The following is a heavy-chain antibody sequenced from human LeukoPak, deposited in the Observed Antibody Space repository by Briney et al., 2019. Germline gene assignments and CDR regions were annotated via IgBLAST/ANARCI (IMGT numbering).Heavy chain of an antibody. V-gene: IGHV1-69*06. CDR3: ARSFSGSYRLGGYYFDY. CDR1: GGTFSSYA. Sequence: SVKVSCKASGGTFSSYAISWVRQAPGQGLEWMGGIIPIFGTANYAQKFQGRVTITADKSTSTAYMELSSLRSEDTAVYYCARSFSGSYRLGGYYFDYWGQGTLVTVSS. CDR2: IIPIFGTA. D-gene: IGHD1-26*01. J-gene: IGHJ4*02.